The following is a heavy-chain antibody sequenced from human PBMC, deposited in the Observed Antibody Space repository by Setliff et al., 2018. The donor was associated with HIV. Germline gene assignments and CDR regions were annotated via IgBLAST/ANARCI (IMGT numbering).Heavy chain of an antibody. J-gene: IGHJ5*02. D-gene: IGHD3-3*01. Sequence: PSETLSLTCTVSGGSINSGTYYWSWIRQPAGKGLEWIGRIYTSGSTNYNPSLKSRVIISVDTSKNQFSLKLSSVTAADTAVYYCARDTNLLDYNFWSGYSRGWSDPWGQGTLVTVSS. CDR2: IYTSGST. CDR3: ARDTNLLDYNFWSGYSRGWSDP. CDR1: GGSINSGTYY. V-gene: IGHV4-61*02.